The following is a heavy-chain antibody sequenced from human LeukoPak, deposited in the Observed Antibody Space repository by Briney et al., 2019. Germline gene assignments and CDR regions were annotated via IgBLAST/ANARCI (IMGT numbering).Heavy chain of an antibody. Sequence: SETLSLTCIVSGGSISSSNYYWGWIRQPPGKGLEWIGNIYYNGNTYYNPSLKSRVTISVDTSKNQFSLKLSSVTAEDTAVYYCARRSVAGVSNWFDPWGQGTLVTVSS. D-gene: IGHD6-19*01. CDR1: GGSISSSNYY. J-gene: IGHJ5*02. CDR2: IYYNGNT. V-gene: IGHV4-39*01. CDR3: ARRSVAGVSNWFDP.